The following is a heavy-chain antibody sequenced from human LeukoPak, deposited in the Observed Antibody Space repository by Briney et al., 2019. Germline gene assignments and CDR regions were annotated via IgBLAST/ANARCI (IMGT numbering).Heavy chain of an antibody. CDR2: ISSSTTYI. Sequence: GGSLRLSCAASGFTFSTYTMNWVRQAPGKGLEWISAISSSTTYIYYADSVKGRFTISRDNAKNPLFLQMNSLRAEDTAVYYCAGGYCSAGSCYKGDYWGQGTLVTVSS. CDR3: AGGYCSAGSCYKGDY. J-gene: IGHJ4*02. CDR1: GFTFSTYT. D-gene: IGHD2-15*01. V-gene: IGHV3-21*06.